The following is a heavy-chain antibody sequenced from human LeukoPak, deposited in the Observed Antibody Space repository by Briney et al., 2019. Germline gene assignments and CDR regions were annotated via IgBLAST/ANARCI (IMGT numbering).Heavy chain of an antibody. J-gene: IGHJ3*02. CDR3: ARDRIVGATTPWDAFDI. V-gene: IGHV3-30-3*01. D-gene: IGHD1-26*01. CDR2: ISYDGSNK. Sequence: GGSLRLSCAASGFTFSSYAMHWVRQAPGKGLEWVAVISYDGSNKYYADSVKGRFTISRDNSKNTLYLQMNSLRAEDTAVYYCARDRIVGATTPWDAFDIWGQGTMVTVSS. CDR1: GFTFSSYA.